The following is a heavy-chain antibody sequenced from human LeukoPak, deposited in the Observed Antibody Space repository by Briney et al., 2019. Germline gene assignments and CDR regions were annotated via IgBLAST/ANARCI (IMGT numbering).Heavy chain of an antibody. J-gene: IGHJ4*02. D-gene: IGHD5-12*01. CDR2: ISWNSGSI. CDR1: GLTFSTYT. CDR3: AKRESKVGGYYYFDY. Sequence: GGSLRLSCVAFGLTFSTYTMHWVRQAPGKGLEWVSGISWNSGSIVYADSVKGRFTISRDNAKNSLYLQMDSLRAEDTALYYCAKRESKVGGYYYFDYWGQGTLVTVSS. V-gene: IGHV3-9*01.